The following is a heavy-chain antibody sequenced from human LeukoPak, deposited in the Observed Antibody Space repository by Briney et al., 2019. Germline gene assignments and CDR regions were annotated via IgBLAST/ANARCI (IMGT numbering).Heavy chain of an antibody. CDR1: GYSFTDYY. CDR3: ARESSLNY. V-gene: IGHV1-2*02. Sequence: GPSVTVSCKASGYSFTDYYMHWVRQAPGQGLEWMGWINPNSGGTNYAQKFEGRVTMTRDTSISTANMEQTRLSSDDTAVYYCARESSLNYWGQGTLVTVSS. J-gene: IGHJ4*02. CDR2: INPNSGGT.